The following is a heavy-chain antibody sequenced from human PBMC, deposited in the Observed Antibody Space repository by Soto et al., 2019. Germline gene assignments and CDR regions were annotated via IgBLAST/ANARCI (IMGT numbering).Heavy chain of an antibody. CDR1: GFTFSSYE. J-gene: IGHJ4*02. V-gene: IGHV3-48*03. CDR2: ISSSGSTI. Sequence: EVQLVESGGGLVQPGGSLRLSCAASGFTFSSYEMNWVRQAPGKGLEWVSYISSSGSTIYYADSVKGRFTISRDNAKNSLYLQMNSLRAEDTAVCYCASPYDSSGYPLFDYWGQGTLVTVSS. D-gene: IGHD3-22*01. CDR3: ASPYDSSGYPLFDY.